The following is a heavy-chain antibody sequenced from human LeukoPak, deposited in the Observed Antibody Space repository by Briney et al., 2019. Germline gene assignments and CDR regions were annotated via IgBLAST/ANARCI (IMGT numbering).Heavy chain of an antibody. CDR1: GFTFSSYT. D-gene: IGHD4-17*01. V-gene: IGHV3-48*01. CDR2: ISSSSTNI. Sequence: GGSLRLSCAASGFTFSSYTMNWVRQAPGKGLEWVSYISSSSTNIYCADSVKGRFTISRDNAKNSLYLQMNSLRAEDTAVYYCARVGDDYGDYPIDYWGQGTLVTVSS. CDR3: ARVGDDYGDYPIDY. J-gene: IGHJ4*02.